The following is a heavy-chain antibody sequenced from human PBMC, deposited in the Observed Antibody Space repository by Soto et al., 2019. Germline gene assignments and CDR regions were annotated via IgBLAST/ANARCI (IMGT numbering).Heavy chain of an antibody. D-gene: IGHD4-4*01. V-gene: IGHV3-30-3*01. CDR2: ISYDTTKE. Sequence: PGGSLRLSCAVSGFAFSSYAMHWVRQAPGQGLEWVSTISYDTTKEYYADSVKGRFTISRDNSKSMVFLQMRSLRPDDMAVYYCATGALSLITVVAPTFGYWGQGMLVTVSS. CDR3: ATGALSLITVVAPTFGY. J-gene: IGHJ1*01. CDR1: GFAFSSYA.